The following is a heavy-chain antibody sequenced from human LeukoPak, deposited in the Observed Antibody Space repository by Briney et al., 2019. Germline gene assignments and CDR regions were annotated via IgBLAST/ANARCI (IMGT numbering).Heavy chain of an antibody. CDR3: ARSPHHIVVVTAIGGYYYYYYGMDV. J-gene: IGHJ6*02. CDR2: ISGSGGST. Sequence: GGSLRLSCAASGFTFSSYAMSWVRQAPGKGLEWVSAISGSGGSTYYADSVKGRFTISRDNSKNTLYLQMNSLRAEDTAMYYCARSPHHIVVVTAIGGYYYYYYGMDVWGQGTTVTVSS. V-gene: IGHV3-23*01. CDR1: GFTFSSYA. D-gene: IGHD2-21*02.